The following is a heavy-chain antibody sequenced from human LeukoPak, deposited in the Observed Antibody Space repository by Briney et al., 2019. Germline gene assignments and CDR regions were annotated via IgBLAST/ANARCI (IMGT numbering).Heavy chain of an antibody. CDR2: ISSSGTTK. D-gene: IGHD4-17*01. CDR1: GFSFSDYY. Sequence: PGGSLRLSCAASGFSFSDYYMSWLRQAPGKGLEWISYISSSGTTKYYADSVKGRFTISRDNAKNSLYLQMNSLRAEDTAVYYCARGGDTETTLFDYWGQGTLVTVSS. V-gene: IGHV3-11*01. J-gene: IGHJ4*02. CDR3: ARGGDTETTLFDY.